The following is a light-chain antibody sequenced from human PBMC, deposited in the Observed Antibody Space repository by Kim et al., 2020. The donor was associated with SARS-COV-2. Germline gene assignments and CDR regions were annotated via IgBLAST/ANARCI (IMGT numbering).Light chain of an antibody. J-gene: IGLJ2*01. CDR3: SSYTSSSTLVV. CDR2: DVS. CDR1: SSGVGGYND. V-gene: IGLV2-14*03. Sequence: QSITISCTGTSSGVGGYNDVSWYQQHPGKAPKRMIYDVSNRPSGVSNRFSGSKSGNTASLTISGLQAEDEADYYCSSYTSSSTLVVFGGGTQLTVL.